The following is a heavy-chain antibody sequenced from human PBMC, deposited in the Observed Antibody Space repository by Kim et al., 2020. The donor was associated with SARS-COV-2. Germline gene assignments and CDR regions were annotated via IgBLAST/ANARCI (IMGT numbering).Heavy chain of an antibody. D-gene: IGHD3-16*01. CDR3: AKGFVALDI. Sequence: STYYADSVKGRCTSTSDNSRNTQYLRMNSLRAEDTAVYFCAKGFVALDIWGQGTMVTVSS. V-gene: IGHV3-23*03. J-gene: IGHJ3*02. CDR2: ST.